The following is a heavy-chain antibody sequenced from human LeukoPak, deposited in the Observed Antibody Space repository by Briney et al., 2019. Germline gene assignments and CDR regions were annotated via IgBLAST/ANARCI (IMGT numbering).Heavy chain of an antibody. D-gene: IGHD1-26*01. CDR1: GGSISSQY. J-gene: IGHJ4*02. V-gene: IGHV4-59*11. Sequence: SETLSLTCTVSGGSISSQYWSWIRQPPGKGLEWIGFVSYSGDTNYSPSFNGRVTISLDTSKSQFSLNLNSVTAADTAVYFCARGGASSRYFGYWGQGTLVTVSS. CDR3: ARGGASSRYFGY. CDR2: VSYSGDT.